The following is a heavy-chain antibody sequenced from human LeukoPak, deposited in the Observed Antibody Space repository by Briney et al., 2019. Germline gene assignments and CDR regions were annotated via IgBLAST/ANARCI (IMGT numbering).Heavy chain of an antibody. CDR3: AKGSNSNFYYYYYMDV. V-gene: IGHV3-9*03. D-gene: IGHD4-11*01. Sequence: GGSLRLSCAASGFIFDDYAMHWVRQAPGKGLEWVSGISWNSGSIGYADSVKGRFTISRDNAKNSLYLQMNSLRAEDMALYYCAKGSNSNFYYYYYMDVWGKGTTVTVSS. CDR2: ISWNSGSI. J-gene: IGHJ6*03. CDR1: GFIFDDYA.